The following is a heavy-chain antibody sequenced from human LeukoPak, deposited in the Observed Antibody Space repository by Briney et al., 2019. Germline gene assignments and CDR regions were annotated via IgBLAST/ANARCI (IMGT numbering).Heavy chain of an antibody. V-gene: IGHV1-2*02. CDR2: INPNSGGT. Sequence: ASVKVSCKASGYTFTGYYMHWVRQAPGQGLEWMGWINPNSGGTNYAQKFQGRVTMTRDTSISTAYMELSRLRSDDTAVYYCARVRWELLYYFDYWGQGTLVTVSS. CDR3: ARVRWELLYYFDY. D-gene: IGHD1-26*01. J-gene: IGHJ4*02. CDR1: GYTFTGYY.